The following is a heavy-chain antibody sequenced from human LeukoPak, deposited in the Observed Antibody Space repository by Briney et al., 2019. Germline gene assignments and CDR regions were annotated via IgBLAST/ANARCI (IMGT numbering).Heavy chain of an antibody. D-gene: IGHD3-16*02. V-gene: IGHV4-39*01. CDR3: ARGFPPYDYVWGSYRLYYFDY. CDR1: GGSIRTSSFY. CDR2: IYYSGST. Sequence: SETLSLTCTVSGGSIRTSSFYWGWIRQPPGKGLEWIGSIYYSGSTHYNPSLKSRVTISVDTSKNQFSLKLSSVTAADTAVYYCARGFPPYDYVWGSYRLYYFDYWGQGTLVTVSS. J-gene: IGHJ4*02.